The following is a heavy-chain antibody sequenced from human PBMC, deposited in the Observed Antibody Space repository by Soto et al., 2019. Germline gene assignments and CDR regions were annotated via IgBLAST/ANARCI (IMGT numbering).Heavy chain of an antibody. CDR3: VRGGSNYAS. V-gene: IGHV3-7*01. J-gene: IGHJ5*02. CDR2: IKPDESEK. D-gene: IGHD4-4*01. Sequence: EVQLVESGGGLVQPGGSLRLSCTASGFTFSDSWMTWVRQAPGKGLEWVARIKPDESEKKYADSVKGRFSISRDNAKNSMYLQMDSLRGEDTAAYHCVRGGSNYASWGQGTLVTVSS. CDR1: GFTFSDSW.